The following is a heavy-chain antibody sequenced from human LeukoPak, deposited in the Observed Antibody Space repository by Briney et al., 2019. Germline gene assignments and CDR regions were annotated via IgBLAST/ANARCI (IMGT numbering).Heavy chain of an antibody. CDR1: GGSISSGGYY. J-gene: IGHJ5*02. CDR2: IYYSGST. CDR3: ARYCSSTNCYKGGFDP. D-gene: IGHD2-2*02. V-gene: IGHV4-31*03. Sequence: TASETLSLTCTVSGGSISSGGYYWSWIRQHPGKGLEWIGYIYYSGSTYSNPSLKSRVTISVDTSKNQFPLNLSSVTAADTAVYYCARYCSSTNCYKGGFDPWGQGTLVTVSS.